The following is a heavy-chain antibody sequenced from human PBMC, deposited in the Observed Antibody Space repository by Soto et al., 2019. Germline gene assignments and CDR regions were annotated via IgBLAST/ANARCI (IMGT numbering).Heavy chain of an antibody. CDR2: IYTSGST. CDR3: ARDRNTMVRGVIITRAFDI. Sequence: ETLCLTCAVSGASISSYYWSWIRQPSGKGLEWIGLIYTSGSTNYNPSLKSRVTMSVDTSKNQFSLKLSSVTAADTAVYYCARDRNTMVRGVIITRAFDIWGQGTMVTVSS. V-gene: IGHV4-4*07. D-gene: IGHD3-10*01. J-gene: IGHJ3*02. CDR1: GASISSYY.